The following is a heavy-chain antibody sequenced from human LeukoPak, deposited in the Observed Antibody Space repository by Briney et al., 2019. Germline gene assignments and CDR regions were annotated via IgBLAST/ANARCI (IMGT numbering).Heavy chain of an antibody. V-gene: IGHV3-30*02. Sequence: GGSLRLSCAASGFSFRELGMYWVRQAPGKGLEWVAFIRYDGSAKFYSESVKGRFAISRDNSKNTLYLQMNSLRAEDTAVYYCARDHCSSTSCYPNWFDPWGQGTLVTVSS. D-gene: IGHD2-2*01. CDR1: GFSFRELG. J-gene: IGHJ5*02. CDR2: IRYDGSAK. CDR3: ARDHCSSTSCYPNWFDP.